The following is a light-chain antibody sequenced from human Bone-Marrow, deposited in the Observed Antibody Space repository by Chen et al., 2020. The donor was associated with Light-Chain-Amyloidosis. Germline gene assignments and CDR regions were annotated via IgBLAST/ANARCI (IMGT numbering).Light chain of an antibody. Sequence: QSALTQPASVSRSPGQSITFSCTGTSSDVGGDNHFSWYQQHPDKALKLIIYEVTKRPPWVPDRFSGSKSDNTASLTIAGLQTEDEADYFCSSYTITNTLVFGSGTRVTVL. CDR2: EVT. CDR3: SSYTITNTLV. CDR1: SSDVGGDNH. V-gene: IGLV2-14*01. J-gene: IGLJ1*01.